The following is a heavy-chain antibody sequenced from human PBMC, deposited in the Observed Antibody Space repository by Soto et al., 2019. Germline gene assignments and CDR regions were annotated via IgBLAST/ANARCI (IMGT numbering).Heavy chain of an antibody. Sequence: PSETLSLTCTVSGGSISSYYWSWVRQPPGKGLEWIGYIYHSGSTNYNPSLKSRVTISVDRSKNQFSLKLSSVTAADTAVYYCATSNWFDPWGQGTLVTVSS. CDR2: IYHSGST. CDR1: GGSISSYY. V-gene: IGHV4-59*08. J-gene: IGHJ5*02. CDR3: ATSNWFDP.